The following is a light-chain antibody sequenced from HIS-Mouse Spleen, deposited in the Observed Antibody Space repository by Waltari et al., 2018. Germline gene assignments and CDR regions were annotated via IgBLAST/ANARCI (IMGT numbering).Light chain of an antibody. CDR3: CSYAGSYTFEVV. V-gene: IGLV2-11*01. J-gene: IGLJ2*01. CDR1: SIDVGGYNF. Sequence: QSALTQPRSVSGSPGQSVTISCTGTSIDVGGYNFVSWYQQHPGKAPKLMIYDVSKRPSGVPERFSGAKSGNTASLTISGLQAEDEADYYCCSYAGSYTFEVVFGGGTKLTVL. CDR2: DVS.